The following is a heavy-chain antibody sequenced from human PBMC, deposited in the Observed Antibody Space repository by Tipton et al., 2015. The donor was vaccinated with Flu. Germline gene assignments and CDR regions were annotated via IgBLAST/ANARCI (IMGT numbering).Heavy chain of an antibody. CDR2: IKQDGSEK. CDR1: GFTFRNYW. J-gene: IGHJ3*02. D-gene: IGHD3-9*01. Sequence: SLRLSCAVSGFTFRNYWMTWVRQAPGKGLEWVANIKQDGSEKYYVASVKGRFTISRDNARNSLFVQMNSLRVEDTAVYYCARAHHWLSFAFDIWGQGTTVTVSS. CDR3: ARAHHWLSFAFDI. V-gene: IGHV3-7*01.